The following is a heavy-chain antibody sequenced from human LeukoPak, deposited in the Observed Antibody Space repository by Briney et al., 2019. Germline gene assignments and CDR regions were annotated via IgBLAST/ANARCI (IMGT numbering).Heavy chain of an antibody. CDR1: GGSISSSSYY. CDR3: ARDRSGWLQSSFDY. D-gene: IGHD5-24*01. V-gene: IGHV4-39*02. CDR2: IYYSGST. Sequence: SETLSLTCTVSGGSISSSSYYWGWIRQPPGKGLEWIGSIYYSGSTYYNPSLKSRVTISVDTSKNQFSLKLSSVTAADTAVYYCARDRSGWLQSSFDYWGQGTLVTVYS. J-gene: IGHJ4*02.